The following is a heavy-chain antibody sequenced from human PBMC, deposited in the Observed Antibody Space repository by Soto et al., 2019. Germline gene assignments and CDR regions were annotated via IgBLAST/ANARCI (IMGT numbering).Heavy chain of an antibody. Sequence: EVQLLESGGDLVQPGGSLRLTCTASGFAFSQYGMSWVRQAPGKGLEWVSSIRSFDYRTNYADSVKGRFTISRDNSKSTLSLQMNSLRAEDTAVYYRAKDVESGWYEAFDYWGPGTLVTVSS. CDR1: GFAFSQYG. CDR3: AKDVESGWYEAFDY. D-gene: IGHD6-19*01. J-gene: IGHJ4*02. CDR2: IRSFDYRT. V-gene: IGHV3-23*01.